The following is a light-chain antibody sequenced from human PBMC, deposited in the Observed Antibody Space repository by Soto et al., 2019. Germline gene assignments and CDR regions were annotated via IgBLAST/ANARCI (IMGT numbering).Light chain of an antibody. CDR1: QSISFSY. CDR3: QQYDISPIT. Sequence: EIVLTQSPGTLSLSPGERATLSCRASQSISFSYLAWYQQKPGQAPRLLIYGASSRATGIPDRFSGSGSGTAFTLTISRLEPEDFAVYYCQQYDISPITFGQGTRLEI. CDR2: GAS. J-gene: IGKJ5*01. V-gene: IGKV3-20*01.